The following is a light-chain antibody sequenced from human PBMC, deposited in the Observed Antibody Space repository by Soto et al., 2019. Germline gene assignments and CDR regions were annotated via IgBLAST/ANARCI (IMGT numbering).Light chain of an antibody. J-gene: IGKJ2*01. V-gene: IGKV3-15*01. CDR3: KHYNYWPYT. CDR1: QTIDNT. Sequence: EIVMTQSPATLSLSPGERATLSCRASQTIDNTLAWYQRKPGQAPRLLIYDASTRATGVPARFSGSGSGTDFTLTISSLQSEDFAVYYCKHYNYWPYTFGQGTKVEIK. CDR2: DAS.